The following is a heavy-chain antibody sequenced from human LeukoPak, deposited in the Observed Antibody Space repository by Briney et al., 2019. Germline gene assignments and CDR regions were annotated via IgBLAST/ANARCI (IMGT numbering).Heavy chain of an antibody. J-gene: IGHJ4*02. CDR2: ISGSGGST. CDR1: GFTFSNYA. V-gene: IGHV3-23*01. Sequence: PGGSLRLSCAASGFTFSNYAMSWVRQAPGKGLEGVSGISGSGGSTYYADSVKGRFTISRDNSKNTLYLQMNSLRAEDTAVYYCAKRYCTSTKCYQLDYWGQGTLVTVSS. CDR3: AKRYCTSTKCYQLDY. D-gene: IGHD2-2*01.